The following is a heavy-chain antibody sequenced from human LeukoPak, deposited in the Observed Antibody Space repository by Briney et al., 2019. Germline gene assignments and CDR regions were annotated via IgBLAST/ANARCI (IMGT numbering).Heavy chain of an antibody. CDR2: IYYSGST. D-gene: IGHD3-9*01. Sequence: ESSETLSLTCTVSGGSISSYYWSWIRQPPGKGLEWIGYIYYSGSTNYNPSLKSRVTISVDTSKNQFSLKLNSVTAADTAVYYCARTGYDILTGYRAMQYYFDYWGQGTLVTVSS. J-gene: IGHJ4*02. CDR1: GGSISSYY. V-gene: IGHV4-59*01. CDR3: ARTGYDILTGYRAMQYYFDY.